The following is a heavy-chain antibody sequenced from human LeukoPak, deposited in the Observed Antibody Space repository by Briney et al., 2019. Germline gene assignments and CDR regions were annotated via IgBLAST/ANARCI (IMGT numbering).Heavy chain of an antibody. CDR3: ARGPIRCSGGSCYSRNYYYYGMDV. D-gene: IGHD2-15*01. Sequence: SETLSLTCAVYGGSFSGYYWSWIRQPPGKGLEWIGEINHSGSTNYNPSLKSRVTISVDTSKNQFSLKLSSVTAADTAVYYCARGPIRCSGGSCYSRNYYYYGMDVWGQGTTVTVSS. V-gene: IGHV4-34*01. CDR2: INHSGST. J-gene: IGHJ6*02. CDR1: GGSFSGYY.